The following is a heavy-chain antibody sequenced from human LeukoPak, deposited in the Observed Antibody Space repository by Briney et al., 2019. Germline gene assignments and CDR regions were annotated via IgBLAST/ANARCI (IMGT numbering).Heavy chain of an antibody. J-gene: IGHJ3*02. Sequence: SETLSLTCAVSGGSISSSNWWSWVRQPPGKGLEWIGEIYHSGSTNYNPSLKSRVTISVDKSKKQLSLKMNCVTAADTAVYYCASRIAVAGMDAFDIWGQGTMVTVSS. V-gene: IGHV4-4*02. CDR3: ASRIAVAGMDAFDI. CDR1: GGSISSSNW. D-gene: IGHD6-19*01. CDR2: IYHSGST.